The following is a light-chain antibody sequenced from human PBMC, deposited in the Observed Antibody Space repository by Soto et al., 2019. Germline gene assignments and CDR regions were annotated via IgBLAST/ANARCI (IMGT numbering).Light chain of an antibody. V-gene: IGLV2-14*01. CDR3: GSYSSTDTPFV. J-gene: IGLJ1*01. CDR1: STDVGGYNY. CDR2: EVT. Sequence: QTALAQPSSVSGSPGQSITLSCTGTSTDVGGYNYVSWYQHHSGKAPKLLIYEVTNRPSGISDRFSGSKSVNTASLTISGLQAEDESDYYCGSYSSTDTPFVFVTGTKVTVL.